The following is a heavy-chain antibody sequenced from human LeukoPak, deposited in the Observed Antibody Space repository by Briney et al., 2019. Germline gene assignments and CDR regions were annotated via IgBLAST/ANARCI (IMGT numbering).Heavy chain of an antibody. V-gene: IGHV1-2*02. J-gene: IGHJ1*01. Sequence: GASVKVSCKASGYTFTGYYIHWVRQAPGQGLEWMGWINPNSGGTNYARKFQGRVTMTRDTSISTAYMELSRLRSDDTAVYSCARGSGSPEYFQHWGQGTLVTVSS. CDR1: GYTFTGYY. CDR2: INPNSGGT. D-gene: IGHD1-26*01. CDR3: ARGSGSPEYFQH.